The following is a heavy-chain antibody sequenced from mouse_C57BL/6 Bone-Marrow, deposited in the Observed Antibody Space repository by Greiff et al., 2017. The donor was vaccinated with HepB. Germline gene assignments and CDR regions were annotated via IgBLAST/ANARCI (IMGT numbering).Heavy chain of an antibody. CDR1: GYTFTDYE. Sequence: QVQLKQSGAELVRPGASVTLSCKASGYTFTDYEMHWVKQTPVHGLEWIGAIDPETGGTAYNQKFKGKAILTADKSSSTAYMELRSLTSEDSAVYYCTEYDYDWYFDVWGTGTTVTVSS. CDR3: TEYDYDWYFDV. V-gene: IGHV1-15*01. CDR2: IDPETGGT. J-gene: IGHJ1*03. D-gene: IGHD2-4*01.